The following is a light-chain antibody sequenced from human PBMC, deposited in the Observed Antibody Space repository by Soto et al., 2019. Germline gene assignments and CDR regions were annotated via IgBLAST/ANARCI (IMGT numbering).Light chain of an antibody. V-gene: IGKV3-20*01. CDR3: QQYGRSIT. CDR1: QSVSSTY. CDR2: GPS. Sequence: EILLTQSPSTLSLSPGERATLSCRASQSVSSTYLAWYQHKPGQAPRLLIYGPSSRAAGIPDRFSGSGSGTDFTLTISRLEPEDFAVYYCQQYGRSITLGQGTRLGIK. J-gene: IGKJ5*01.